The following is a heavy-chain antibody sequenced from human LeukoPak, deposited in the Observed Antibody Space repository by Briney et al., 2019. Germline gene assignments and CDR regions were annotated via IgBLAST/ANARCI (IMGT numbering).Heavy chain of an antibody. J-gene: IGHJ4*02. CDR1: GYSFTSYW. V-gene: IGHV5-51*01. D-gene: IGHD3-22*01. Sequence: GESLKISCKGSGYSFTSYWIGWVRQMPGKGLEWMGIIYPGDSDTRYSPSFQGQVTISADKSISTAYLQWSSLKASDTAMYYCARQISHTSGYYFWDYWGQGTLVTVSS. CDR3: ARQISHTSGYYFWDY. CDR2: IYPGDSDT.